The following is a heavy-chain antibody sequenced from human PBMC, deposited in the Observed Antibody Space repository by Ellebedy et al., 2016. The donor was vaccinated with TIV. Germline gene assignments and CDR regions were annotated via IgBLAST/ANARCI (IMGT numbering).Heavy chain of an antibody. CDR2: ITSSGSR. CDR1: GFIFSDYY. D-gene: IGHD2-2*01. V-gene: IGHV3-69-1*01. CDR3: ARLYYGDPVVPSDY. Sequence: GESLKISCEGSGFIFSDYYMTWVRQAPGKGLEWVSHITSSGSRYYVDSVEGRFTLSRDDAQNSVYLQMNRLRVEDTAVYYCARLYYGDPVVPSDYWGQGTLVTVSS. J-gene: IGHJ4*02.